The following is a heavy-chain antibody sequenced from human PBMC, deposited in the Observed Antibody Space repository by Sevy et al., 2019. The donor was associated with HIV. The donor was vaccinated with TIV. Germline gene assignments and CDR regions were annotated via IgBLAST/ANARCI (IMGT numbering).Heavy chain of an antibody. Sequence: ASVKVSCKASGYTFTSYGISWVRQAPGQGLEWMGWISAYNGNTNYAQKLQGRVTMTPDTSTSTAYMELRSLRSDDTAVYYCAREGEIVVVYYYYGMDVWGKGTTVTVSS. V-gene: IGHV1-18*04. D-gene: IGHD2-2*01. CDR3: AREGEIVVVYYYYGMDV. J-gene: IGHJ6*04. CDR1: GYTFTSYG. CDR2: ISAYNGNT.